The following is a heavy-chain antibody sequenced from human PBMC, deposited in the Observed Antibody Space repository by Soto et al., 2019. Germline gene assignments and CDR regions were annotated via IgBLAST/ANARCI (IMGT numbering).Heavy chain of an antibody. V-gene: IGHV3-23*01. CDR3: AKDRVHIEDIVVVPAAKASLFDY. D-gene: IGHD2-2*01. J-gene: IGHJ4*02. Sequence: EVQLLESGGGLVQPGGSLRLSCAASGFTFSSYAMSWVRQAPGKGLEWVSAISGSGGSTYYADSVKGRFTISRDNSKNTLYLQMNNLRAEDTAVYYCAKDRVHIEDIVVVPAAKASLFDYWGQGTLVTVSS. CDR2: ISGSGGST. CDR1: GFTFSSYA.